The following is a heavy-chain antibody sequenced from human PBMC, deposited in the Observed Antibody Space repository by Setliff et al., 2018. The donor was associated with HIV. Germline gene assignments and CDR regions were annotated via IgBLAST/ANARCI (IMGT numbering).Heavy chain of an antibody. CDR3: AKWGSATPYFDD. D-gene: IGHD6-25*01. CDR2: IYPGDSDT. J-gene: IGHJ4*02. Sequence: GESLKISCKGSGYSFTSYWIGWVRQMPGKGLEWMGIIYPGDSDTRYSPSFQGQVSISVDKSVNTAYLQWSSLKASDTAIYYCAKWGSATPYFDDWGQGTLVTVSS. V-gene: IGHV5-51*01. CDR1: GYSFTSYW.